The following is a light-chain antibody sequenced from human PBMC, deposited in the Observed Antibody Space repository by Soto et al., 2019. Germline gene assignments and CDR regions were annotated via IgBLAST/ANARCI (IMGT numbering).Light chain of an antibody. V-gene: IGLV2-14*01. CDR2: EGS. CDR1: SRDVGGSNY. J-gene: IGLJ1*01. CDR3: SSYTSSNTLEV. Sequence: QSALIQPASVSGSPGQSITISCTGTSRDVGGSNYVSWYQHHPHRAPKLLIYEGSYRPSGVSSRFSGSKSGNTASLTISGLQAEDEADYYCSSYTSSNTLEVFGVGTKVTVL.